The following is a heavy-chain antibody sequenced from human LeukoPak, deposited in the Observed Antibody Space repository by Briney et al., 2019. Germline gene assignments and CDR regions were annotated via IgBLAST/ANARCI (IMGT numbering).Heavy chain of an antibody. CDR1: GFTFSSYA. J-gene: IGHJ4*02. Sequence: GGSLRLSCAASGFTFSSYAMSWVRQAPGKGLEWVSAISGSGGSTYYADSVKGRFTISRDNSKNTLYLQMNSLRAEDTAVYYCAKDRGGRRGSRQRLPFPGIFDYWGQGTLVTVSS. CDR3: AKDRGGRRGSRQRLPFPGIFDY. CDR2: ISGSGGST. V-gene: IGHV3-23*01. D-gene: IGHD6-25*01.